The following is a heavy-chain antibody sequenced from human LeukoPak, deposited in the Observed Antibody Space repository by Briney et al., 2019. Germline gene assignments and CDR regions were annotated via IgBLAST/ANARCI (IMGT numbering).Heavy chain of an antibody. D-gene: IGHD4-23*01. CDR2: IRSKVYGGTT. CDR1: GFSFGTYS. J-gene: IGHJ4*02. V-gene: IGHV3-49*04. CDR3: TRDYGGFDY. Sequence: GGSLRLSCAGSGFSFGTYSMTWVRQAPGKGLEWVGFIRSKVYGGTTEYAASVKGRFIISRDDSKSIAYLQMNSLETEDTAVYYCTRDYGGFDYWGQGTLVTVSS.